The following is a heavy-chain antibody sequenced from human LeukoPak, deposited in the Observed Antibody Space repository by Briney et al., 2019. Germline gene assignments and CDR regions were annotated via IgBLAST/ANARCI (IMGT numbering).Heavy chain of an antibody. D-gene: IGHD6-19*01. CDR2: ISGSGGGT. V-gene: IGHV3-23*01. Sequence: PGGSLRLSCAASGFSFSSCAMCWVRQAPGKGLEWASTISGSGGGTYYADSVKGRFTVSRDNSKNTLSLQMDSLRVEDTAVYYCAKGGRYSSGWAYDYWGQGMLVTVSS. CDR1: GFSFSSCA. CDR3: AKGGRYSSGWAYDY. J-gene: IGHJ4*02.